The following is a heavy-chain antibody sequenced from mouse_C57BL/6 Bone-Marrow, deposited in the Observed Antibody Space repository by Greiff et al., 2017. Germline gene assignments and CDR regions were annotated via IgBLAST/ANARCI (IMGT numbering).Heavy chain of an antibody. CDR1: GYTFTDYE. CDR2: IDPEPGGT. D-gene: IGHD1-1*01. V-gene: IGHV1-15*01. J-gene: IGHJ2*01. CDR3: TRSVRGY. Sequence: QLQQSGAELVRPGASVTLSCKASGYTFTDYEMHWVKQTPVPGLEWIGAIDPEPGGTAYNQKFKGKAILTADKSSSTAYMELRSLTSADSAVYYCTRSVRGYWGQGTTLTVSS.